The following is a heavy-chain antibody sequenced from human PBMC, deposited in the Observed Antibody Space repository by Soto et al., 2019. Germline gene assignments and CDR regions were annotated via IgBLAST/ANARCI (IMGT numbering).Heavy chain of an antibody. CDR1: GFSFSVDS. CDR3: ARHDWLDP. J-gene: IGHJ5*02. Sequence: EVQLVESGGGLIQPGGSLRLSCAASGFSFSVDSMIWVRQAPGKGLEWVSLFYNTGFIHYADSVKGRFTISRDNSKNTLYLQMNSLRAEDTAVYFCARHDWLDPWVQGTRVTVSS. CDR2: FYNTGFI. V-gene: IGHV3-53*01.